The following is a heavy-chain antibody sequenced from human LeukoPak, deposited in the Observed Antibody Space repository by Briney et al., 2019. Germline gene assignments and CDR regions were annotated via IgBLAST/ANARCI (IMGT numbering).Heavy chain of an antibody. CDR2: INHSGST. CDR1: GGSFSGYY. D-gene: IGHD4-23*01. CDR3: ALVVTPIYYFDY. Sequence: SETLSLTYAVYGGSFSGYYWSWIRQPPGKGLEWIGEINHSGSTNYNPSLKSRVTISVDTSKNQFSLKLSSVTAADTAVYYCALVVTPIYYFDYWGQGTLVTVSS. J-gene: IGHJ4*02. V-gene: IGHV4-34*01.